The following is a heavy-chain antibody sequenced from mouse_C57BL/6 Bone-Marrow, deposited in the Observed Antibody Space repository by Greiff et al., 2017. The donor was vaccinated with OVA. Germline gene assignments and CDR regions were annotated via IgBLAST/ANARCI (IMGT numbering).Heavy chain of an antibody. CDR1: GYTFTSYW. CDR3: ARGGYYGSSYDWYYDV. V-gene: IGHV1-69*01. CDR2: IDPSDSYT. J-gene: IGHJ1*03. Sequence: QVQLQQPGAELVMPGASVKLSCKASGYTFTSYWMHWVKQRPGQGLEWIGEIDPSDSYTNYNQKFKGKSTLTVDKSSSTAYMQLSSLTSEDSAVYYCARGGYYGSSYDWYYDVLGTWTTVTVSS. D-gene: IGHD1-1*01.